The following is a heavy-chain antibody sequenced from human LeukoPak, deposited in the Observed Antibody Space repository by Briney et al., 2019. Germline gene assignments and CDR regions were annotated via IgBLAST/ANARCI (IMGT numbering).Heavy chain of an antibody. CDR3: ARQYCGGDCYSPYDAIDI. V-gene: IGHV4-39*01. CDR1: GGSISSSSYY. CDR2: IYYSGST. Sequence: SETLSLTCTVSGGSISSSSYYWGWIRQPPGKGLEWTGSIYYSGSTYYNPSLKSRVTISVDTSKNQFSLKLSSVTAADTAVYYCARQYCGGDCYSPYDAIDIWGQGTMVTVSS. D-gene: IGHD2-21*02. J-gene: IGHJ3*02.